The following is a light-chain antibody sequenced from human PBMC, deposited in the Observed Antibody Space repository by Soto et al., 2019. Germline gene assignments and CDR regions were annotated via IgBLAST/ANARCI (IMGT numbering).Light chain of an antibody. Sequence: EIVWTQSPGTLSLSQGERASFSCGASQSITSSFLAWYQQKPGQAPRLLIYGASSRATGIPDRFSGTVSETDFTLTINRLEPEDCAVYEGQQSENSTITFCQVTRLEIK. J-gene: IGKJ5*01. CDR2: GAS. V-gene: IGKV3-20*01. CDR3: QQSENSTIT. CDR1: QSITSSF.